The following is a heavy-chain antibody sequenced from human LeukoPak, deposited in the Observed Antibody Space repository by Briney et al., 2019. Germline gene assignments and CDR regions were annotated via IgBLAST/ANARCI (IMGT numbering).Heavy chain of an antibody. V-gene: IGHV1-69*13. CDR3: ASRRGVVPAAPFDY. Sequence: ASVKVSCKASGGTSSSYAISWVRQAPGQGLEWMGGIIPIFGTANYAQKFQGRVTITADESTSTAYMELSSLRSEDTAVYYCASRRGVVPAAPFDYWGQGTLVTVSS. CDR2: IIPIFGTA. CDR1: GGTSSSYA. D-gene: IGHD2-2*01. J-gene: IGHJ4*02.